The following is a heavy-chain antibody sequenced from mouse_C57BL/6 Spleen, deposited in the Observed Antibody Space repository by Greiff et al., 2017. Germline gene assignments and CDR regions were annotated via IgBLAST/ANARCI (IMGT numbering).Heavy chain of an antibody. CDR2: IYPGDGDT. J-gene: IGHJ2*01. CDR1: GYAFSSYW. D-gene: IGHD1-1*01. V-gene: IGHV1-80*01. Sequence: QVQLQQSGAELVKPGASVKISCKASGYAFSSYWMNWVKQRPGKGLEWIGQIYPGDGDTNYNGKFKGKATLTADKSSRTAYMQLSSLTSEDSAVDFCARSTVVKRGDYWGQGTTLTVSS. CDR3: ARSTVVKRGDY.